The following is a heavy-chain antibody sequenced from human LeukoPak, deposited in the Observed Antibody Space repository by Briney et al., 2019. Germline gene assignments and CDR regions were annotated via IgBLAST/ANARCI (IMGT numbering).Heavy chain of an antibody. CDR2: ISTYNGNT. D-gene: IGHD3-10*01. J-gene: IGHJ4*02. CDR3: ARDRQLQWFGEFNVDLDY. Sequence: ASVKVSCKVSGYTFTSYGISWVRQAPGQGFEWMGWISTYNGNTNYVEKFQGRVTMTTDTSTTTAYMELRGLTSDDTAIYYCARDRQLQWFGEFNVDLDYWGQGTLVTVSS. V-gene: IGHV1-18*01. CDR1: GYTFTSYG.